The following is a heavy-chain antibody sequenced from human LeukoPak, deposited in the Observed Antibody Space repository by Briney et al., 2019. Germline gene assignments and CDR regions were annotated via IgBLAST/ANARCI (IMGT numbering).Heavy chain of an antibody. Sequence: GGSLRLSCAASGFTFSSHLMHWVRQAPGKGLVWVSRINSDGSSTSYADSVKGRFTISRDNAKNTLYLRMNSLRAEDTAVYYCARGPPYGSGSYYPGDYWGQGTLVTVSS. V-gene: IGHV3-74*01. CDR2: INSDGSST. CDR3: ARGPPYGSGSYYPGDY. CDR1: GFTFSSHL. D-gene: IGHD3-10*01. J-gene: IGHJ4*02.